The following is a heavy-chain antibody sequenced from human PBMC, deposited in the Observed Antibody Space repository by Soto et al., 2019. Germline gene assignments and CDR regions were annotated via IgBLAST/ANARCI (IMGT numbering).Heavy chain of an antibody. J-gene: IGHJ4*02. V-gene: IGHV3-30-3*01. Sequence: QVQLVESGGGVVQPGRSLRLSCAASGFTFSSYAMNWVRQAPGKGLEWVAVISYDGSNKYYADSVKGRFTISRDNSKNTLYPQMNSLTAADTSVHYSARHMSAFWHGSYSPSISPDHWCQGTLVTVSS. CDR1: GFTFSSYA. CDR3: ARHMSAFWHGSYSPSISPDH. CDR2: ISYDGSNK. D-gene: IGHD3-3*01.